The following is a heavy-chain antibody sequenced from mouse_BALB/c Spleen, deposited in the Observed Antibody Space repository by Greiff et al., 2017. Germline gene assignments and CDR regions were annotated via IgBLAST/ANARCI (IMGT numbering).Heavy chain of an antibody. CDR3: ARRRDEGDYAMDY. Sequence: QVQLQQPGAELVKPGTSVKLSCKASGYNFTSYWINWVKLRPGQGLEWIGDIYPGSGSTNYNEKFKSKATLTVDTSSSTAYMQLSSLASEDAALYYCARRRDEGDYAMDYWGQGTSVTVSS. V-gene: IGHV1-55*01. J-gene: IGHJ4*01. CDR2: IYPGSGST. D-gene: IGHD3-3*01. CDR1: GYNFTSYW.